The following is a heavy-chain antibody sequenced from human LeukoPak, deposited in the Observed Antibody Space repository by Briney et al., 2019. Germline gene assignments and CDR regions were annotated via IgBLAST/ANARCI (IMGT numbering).Heavy chain of an antibody. CDR3: ARQPAVVVAAATLGL. J-gene: IGHJ4*02. CDR2: VDPIDSYT. CDR1: GYSFTSYW. Sequence: SGESLKISCKGSGYSFTSYWISWVRQMPGKGLEWMGRVDPIDSYTNYSPAFQGHVTMSADKSISTAYLQWSGLKASDTAIYYCARQPAVVVAAATLGLWGQGTLVTVSS. V-gene: IGHV5-10-1*01. D-gene: IGHD2-15*01.